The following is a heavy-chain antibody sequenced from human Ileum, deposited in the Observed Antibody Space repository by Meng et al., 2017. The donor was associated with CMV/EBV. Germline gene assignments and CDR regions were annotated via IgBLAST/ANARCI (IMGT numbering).Heavy chain of an antibody. V-gene: IGHV3-53*01. D-gene: IGHD4-11*01. CDR3: ARPQYSTHFEGHDY. CDR1: GRTVSSTD. J-gene: IGHJ4*02. Sequence: EVQRVESGGGLIQHGESLRLSYAASGRTVSSTDMSWVRQAPGKGLEWVSVLYTGGGIRYADSVKGRFTISRDNSKNTLYLQMNSLRDEDTAVYYCARPQYSTHFEGHDYWGQGTLVTVSS. CDR2: LYTGGGI.